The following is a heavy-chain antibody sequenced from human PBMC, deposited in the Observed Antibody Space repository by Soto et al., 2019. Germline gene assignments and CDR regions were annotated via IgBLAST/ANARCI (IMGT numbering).Heavy chain of an antibody. D-gene: IGHD3-10*01. Sequence: GGSLRLSCSASGFTFSSYAMHWVRQAPGKGLEYVSAISSNGGSTYYADSVKGRFTISRDNSKNTLYLQMSSLRAEDTAVYYCVKGNGGGMVRGVIIVTWGQGTLVTVSS. J-gene: IGHJ4*02. CDR1: GFTFSSYA. V-gene: IGHV3-64D*08. CDR3: VKGNGGGMVRGVIIVT. CDR2: ISSNGGST.